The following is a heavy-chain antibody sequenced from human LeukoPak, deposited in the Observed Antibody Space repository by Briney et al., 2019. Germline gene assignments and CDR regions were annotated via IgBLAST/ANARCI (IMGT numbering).Heavy chain of an antibody. CDR3: ASIAARPIFDYYYYMDV. CDR1: GGSISSSSYY. Sequence: PSETLSLTCTVSGGSISSSSYYWGWIRQPPGKGLEWIGSIYYSGSTYYNPSLKSRVTISVDTSKNQFSLKLSSVTAADTAVYYRASIAARPIFDYYYYMDVWGKGTTVTVSS. CDR2: IYYSGST. V-gene: IGHV4-39*01. D-gene: IGHD6-6*01. J-gene: IGHJ6*03.